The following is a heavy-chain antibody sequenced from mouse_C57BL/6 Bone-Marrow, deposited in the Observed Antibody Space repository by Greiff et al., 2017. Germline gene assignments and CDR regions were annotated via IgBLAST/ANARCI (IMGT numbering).Heavy chain of an antibody. CDR3: AKGYYWFAY. CDR2: INPNNGGT. CDR1: GYTFTDYY. Sequence: EVQLQQSGPELVKPGASVKISCKASGYTFTDYYMNWVKQSHGKSLEWIGDINPNNGGTSYNQKFKGKATLTVDKSSSTAYMAHRNLTCEDSAVYYCAKGYYWFAYWGQGTLVTVSA. D-gene: IGHD2-3*01. V-gene: IGHV1-26*01. J-gene: IGHJ3*01.